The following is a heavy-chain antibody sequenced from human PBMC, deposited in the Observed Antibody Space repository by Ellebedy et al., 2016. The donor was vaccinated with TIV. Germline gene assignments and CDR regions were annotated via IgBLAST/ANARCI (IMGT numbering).Heavy chain of an antibody. Sequence: GGSLRLXCAASGFTFSDYYMSWIRQAPGKGLEWVSYISSSSSYTNYADSVKGRFTISRDNAKNSLYLQMNSLRAEDTAVYYCARDFPGGSSIAAAGTGNAFDIWGQGTMVTVSS. CDR2: ISSSSSYT. D-gene: IGHD6-13*01. V-gene: IGHV3-11*06. J-gene: IGHJ3*02. CDR3: ARDFPGGSSIAAAGTGNAFDI. CDR1: GFTFSDYY.